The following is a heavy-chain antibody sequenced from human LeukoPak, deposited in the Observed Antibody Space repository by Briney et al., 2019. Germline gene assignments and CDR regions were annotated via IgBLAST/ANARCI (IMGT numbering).Heavy chain of an antibody. CDR1: GYTFTSYG. Sequence: ASVKVSCKASGYTFTSYGISWVRQAPGQGLEWMGWISAYSGNTNYAQKLQGRVTMTTDTSTSTAYMELRSLRSDDTAVYYCAREASTTTYYYDSSGYYGIDYWGQGTLVTVSS. D-gene: IGHD3-22*01. V-gene: IGHV1-18*01. CDR3: AREASTTTYYYDSSGYYGIDY. CDR2: ISAYSGNT. J-gene: IGHJ4*02.